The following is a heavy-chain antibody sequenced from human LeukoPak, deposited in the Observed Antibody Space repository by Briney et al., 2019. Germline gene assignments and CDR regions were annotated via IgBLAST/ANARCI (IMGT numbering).Heavy chain of an antibody. J-gene: IGHJ4*02. CDR1: GGSFSLYY. CDR2: INHSGNT. Sequence: SETLSLTCAVYGGSFSLYYLTWIRQSSGKGLEWIGEINHSGNTTYNPSLKSRVTISVDKSKNQLSLKLISVTAADTAVYYCARDVGTALVTGDYWGQGTLVTVSS. V-gene: IGHV4-34*01. CDR3: ARDVGTALVTGDY. D-gene: IGHD5-18*01.